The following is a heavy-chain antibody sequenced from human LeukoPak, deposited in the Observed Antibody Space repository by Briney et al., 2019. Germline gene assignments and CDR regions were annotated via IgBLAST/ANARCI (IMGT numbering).Heavy chain of an antibody. V-gene: IGHV1-18*01. J-gene: IGHJ4*02. CDR1: GYTFTNYG. D-gene: IGHD1-26*01. Sequence: ASVKVSCKASGYTFTNYGISWVRQAPGQGLEWMGWISAYNGDTHSAQKLQGRVTMATDTSTSTAYMELRSLRSDDTAVYYCARDRTTGADGEYFDYWGQGTLVTVSS. CDR3: ARDRTTGADGEYFDY. CDR2: ISAYNGDT.